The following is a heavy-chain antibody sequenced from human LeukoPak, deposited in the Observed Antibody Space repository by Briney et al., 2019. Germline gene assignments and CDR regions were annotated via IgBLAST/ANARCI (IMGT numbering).Heavy chain of an antibody. Sequence: GGSLRLSCAASGFTFSSYAMSWARQAPGKGLEWVSAISGSGGSTYYADSVKGRFTISRDNSKNTLDLQMNSLRAEDTAVYYCAKPILSTTSINYYFHYWGQGTLVTVSS. V-gene: IGHV3-23*01. D-gene: IGHD5/OR15-5a*01. CDR1: GFTFSSYA. J-gene: IGHJ4*02. CDR3: AKPILSTTSINYYFHY. CDR2: ISGSGGST.